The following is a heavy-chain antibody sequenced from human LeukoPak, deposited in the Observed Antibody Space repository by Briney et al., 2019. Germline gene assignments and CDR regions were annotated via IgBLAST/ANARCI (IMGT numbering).Heavy chain of an antibody. CDR1: GFTFSGSA. J-gene: IGHJ4*02. CDR3: AKDRRPYSAYVRGLDF. D-gene: IGHD5-12*01. Sequence: PGGSLRLSCAASGFTFSGSAMHWVRQASGKGLEWVAVISYDGSNKYYADSVKGRFTISRDNSKNTLYLQMNSLRAEDTAVYYCAKDRRPYSAYVRGLDFWGQGTLVTVSS. V-gene: IGHV3-30*04. CDR2: ISYDGSNK.